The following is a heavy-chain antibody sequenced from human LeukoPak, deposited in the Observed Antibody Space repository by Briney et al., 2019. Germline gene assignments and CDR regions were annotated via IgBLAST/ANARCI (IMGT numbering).Heavy chain of an antibody. V-gene: IGHV3-33*06. Sequence: PGASLRLSCAPSGFTFSSYGMHWVRQAPGKGLEWVALIWYDGSKKDHADSVKGRFTISRDNSKNTLYLQMNSLRVDDTAVYYCANVRYFDWYYFDYWGQGTLVTASS. D-gene: IGHD3-9*01. CDR2: IWYDGSKK. CDR3: ANVRYFDWYYFDY. CDR1: GFTFSSYG. J-gene: IGHJ4*02.